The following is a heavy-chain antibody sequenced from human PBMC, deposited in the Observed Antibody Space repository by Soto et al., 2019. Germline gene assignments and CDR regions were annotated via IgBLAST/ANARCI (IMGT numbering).Heavy chain of an antibody. CDR2: IYHNGNS. D-gene: IGHD4-17*01. CDR1: GASISSNW. J-gene: IGHJ4*02. Sequence: QVHLQESGPGLVKPSGTLSLTCDVSGASISSNWWSWVRQPPGKGLEWVGEIYHNGNSHYNPSLEGRATMSMDMSKNPISLRLTSVTAAETAVYYCARHISVPTTRGFDYWGQGALVPVSS. CDR3: ARHISVPTTRGFDY. V-gene: IGHV4-4*02.